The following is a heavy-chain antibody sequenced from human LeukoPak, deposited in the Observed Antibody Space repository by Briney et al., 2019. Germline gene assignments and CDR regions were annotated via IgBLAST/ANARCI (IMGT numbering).Heavy chain of an antibody. CDR2: IYYSGNT. CDR1: GGSISDYY. D-gene: IGHD6-13*01. Sequence: SETLSLTCTVSGGSISDYYWSWIRQPPGKGLEWIGYIYYSGNTNYSPSLKSRVAISVDTSKNQLSLRLSSVTAADTAVYYCARELPGKAAADYWGQGALVTVSS. V-gene: IGHV4-59*01. CDR3: ARELPGKAAADY. J-gene: IGHJ4*02.